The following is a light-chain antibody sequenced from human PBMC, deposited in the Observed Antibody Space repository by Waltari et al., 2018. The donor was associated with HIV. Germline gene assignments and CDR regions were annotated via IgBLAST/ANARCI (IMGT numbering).Light chain of an antibody. CDR3: QQANSFPGT. V-gene: IGKV1-12*01. CDR1: QPISSW. CDR2: ATS. Sequence: DIEMTQSPSSVSASLGDTLTITCRASQPISSWLTWYQQRPGKSPELLIFATSMLQTGVPSRFSGRGSGTNFSLTISSLQPEDFATYYCQQANSFPGTFGQGTKVEV. J-gene: IGKJ1*01.